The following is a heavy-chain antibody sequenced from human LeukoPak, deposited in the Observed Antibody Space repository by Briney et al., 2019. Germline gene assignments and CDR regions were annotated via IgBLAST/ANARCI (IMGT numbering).Heavy chain of an antibody. Sequence: PGGSLRLSCAASGFTYSSYSMNGVRQAPGKGLEWVSSISSSSSYIYYADSVKGRFTISRDNAKNSLYLQMNSLRAEDTAVYYCARDLSGYYFFDYWGQGTLVTVSS. V-gene: IGHV3-21*01. D-gene: IGHD3-3*01. CDR1: GFTYSSYS. J-gene: IGHJ4*02. CDR2: ISSSSSYI. CDR3: ARDLSGYYFFDY.